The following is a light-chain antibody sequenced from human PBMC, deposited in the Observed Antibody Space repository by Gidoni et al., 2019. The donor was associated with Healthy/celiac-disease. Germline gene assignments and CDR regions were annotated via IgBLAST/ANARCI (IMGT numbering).Light chain of an antibody. CDR3: SSYTSSSTPYV. J-gene: IGLJ1*01. V-gene: IGLV2-14*01. Sequence: QSALTQPAAVSGSQGQSITITCTGTSSDVGGYNYVSWYKQHPGKAPKLMIYEVSNRPAGFSNRFAASKSGNTSSLTISGLHAEDESDYYCSSYTSSSTPYVFGTGPKVTVL. CDR1: SSDVGGYNY. CDR2: EVS.